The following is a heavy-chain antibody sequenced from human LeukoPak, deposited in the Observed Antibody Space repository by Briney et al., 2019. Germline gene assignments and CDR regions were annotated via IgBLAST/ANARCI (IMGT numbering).Heavy chain of an antibody. CDR3: ARERGVVPAAQFDP. Sequence: GASVKVSCKASGGTFSSYAISWVRQAPGQGLEWMGRIIPILGIANYAQKFQGRVTITADKSTSTAYMELSSLRSEDTAVYYCARERGVVPAAQFDPWGQGTLVTVSS. V-gene: IGHV1-69*04. D-gene: IGHD2-2*01. CDR2: IIPILGIA. CDR1: GGTFSSYA. J-gene: IGHJ5*02.